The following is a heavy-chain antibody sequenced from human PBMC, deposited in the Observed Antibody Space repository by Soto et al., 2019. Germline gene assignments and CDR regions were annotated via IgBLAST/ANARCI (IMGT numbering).Heavy chain of an antibody. J-gene: IGHJ6*03. Sequence: EVQLVESGGGLVQPGGSLKLSCAASGFTFSGSAMYWVRQASGHGLEWVGCIRSKGNNYATSYGASLKGSFSMSRDDSKNTAYLQMNSLNTEDTAVYYCSRQDSDFWSGKPQYYMDVWGKGTTVTVSS. V-gene: IGHV3-73*01. D-gene: IGHD3-3*01. CDR3: SRQDSDFWSGKPQYYMDV. CDR1: GFTFSGSA. CDR2: IRSKGNNYAT.